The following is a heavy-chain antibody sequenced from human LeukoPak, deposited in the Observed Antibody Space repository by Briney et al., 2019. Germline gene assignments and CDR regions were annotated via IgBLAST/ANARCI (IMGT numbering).Heavy chain of an antibody. CDR3: ARVGIAVAGPGD. V-gene: IGHV4-38-2*02. CDR2: IYHSGST. CDR1: GYSISSGYY. J-gene: IGHJ4*02. Sequence: PSETLSLTFTVSGYSISSGYYWGWIRQPPGKGLEWIGSIYHSGSTYYNPSLKSRVTISVDTSKNQFSLKLSSVTAADTAVYYCARVGIAVAGPGDWGQGTLVTVSS. D-gene: IGHD6-19*01.